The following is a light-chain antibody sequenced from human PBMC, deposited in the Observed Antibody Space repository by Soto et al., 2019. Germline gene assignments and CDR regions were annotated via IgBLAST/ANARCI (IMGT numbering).Light chain of an antibody. CDR2: WAS. CDR3: QQYYDTLT. Sequence: IVLTQSPDSLAVSLGERATINCKSSQSVLYGPNNKHYLAWYQQQPGQPPKLLIYWASTREFGVPDRFSGSGSGTDFTLTISSLQAEDVALYDCQQYYDTLTVGQGTNVEIK. J-gene: IGKJ1*01. V-gene: IGKV4-1*01. CDR1: QSVLYGPNNKHY.